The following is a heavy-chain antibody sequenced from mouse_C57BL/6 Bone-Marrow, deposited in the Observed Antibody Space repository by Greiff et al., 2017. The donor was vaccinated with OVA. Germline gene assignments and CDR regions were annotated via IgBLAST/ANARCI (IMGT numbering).Heavy chain of an antibody. CDR2: IWGDGST. V-gene: IGHV2-3*01. CDR3: AKPYYYGSSYEFAY. CDR1: GFSLTSYG. Sequence: QVQLKESGPGLVAPSQSLSITCTVSGFSLTSYGVSWVRQPPGKGLEWLGVIWGDGSTNHHSAPISRLSISKDNSKSQVYLKLNSLITDDTATYYCAKPYYYGSSYEFAYWGQGTLVTVSA. J-gene: IGHJ3*01. D-gene: IGHD1-1*01.